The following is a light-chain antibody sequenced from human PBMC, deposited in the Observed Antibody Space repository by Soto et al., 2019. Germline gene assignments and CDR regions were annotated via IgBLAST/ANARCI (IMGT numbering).Light chain of an antibody. J-gene: IGLJ3*02. Sequence: QSVLTQSPSASASLGASVKLTCTLSSGHSSYAIAWHHQQPEKGPRYLMKVNSDGSHSKGDGIPERFSGSSSGAERYLTISSLQSEEEADYYCQTWGAGNWVFGGGTKVTVL. V-gene: IGLV4-69*01. CDR1: SGHSSYA. CDR2: VNSDGSH. CDR3: QTWGAGNWV.